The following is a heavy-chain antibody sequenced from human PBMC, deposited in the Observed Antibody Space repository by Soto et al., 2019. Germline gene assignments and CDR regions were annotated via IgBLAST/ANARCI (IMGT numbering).Heavy chain of an antibody. CDR1: GGSFSGYY. CDR3: ARAPSGMDV. CDR2: INHSGST. V-gene: IGHV4-34*09. J-gene: IGHJ6*02. Sequence: SETLSLTCAVYGGSFSGYYWSWIRQPPGKGLEWIGEINHSGSTYYNPSLKSRVTISVDTSKNQFSLKLSFLTAADTAVYYCARAPSGMDVWGQGTTVTVSS.